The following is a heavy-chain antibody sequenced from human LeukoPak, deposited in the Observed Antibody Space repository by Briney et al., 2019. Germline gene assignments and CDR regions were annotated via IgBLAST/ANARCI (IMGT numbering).Heavy chain of an antibody. D-gene: IGHD2-2*01. CDR3: AREDIVVVPASGIDY. Sequence: PSETLSLTCTVSGYSISTGYYWDWIRQPPGKGLEWIGTFYHGGSTYYNPSLKSRVTISVDTSKNQFSLNLTSVTAADTAVYYCAREDIVVVPASGIDYWGQGTLVTVSS. V-gene: IGHV4-38-2*02. CDR1: GYSISTGYY. CDR2: FYHGGST. J-gene: IGHJ4*02.